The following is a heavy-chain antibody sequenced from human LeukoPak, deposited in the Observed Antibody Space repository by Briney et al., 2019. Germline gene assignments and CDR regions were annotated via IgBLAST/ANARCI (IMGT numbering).Heavy chain of an antibody. CDR3: AREHYYDSSGGNPVFDP. CDR2: INPSGGST. V-gene: IGHV1-46*01. D-gene: IGHD3-22*01. CDR1: GYTFTGYY. Sequence: GASVKVSCKASGYTFTGYYMHRVRQAPGQGLEWMGIINPSGGSTSYAQKFQGRVTMTRDTSTSTVYMELSSLRSEDTAVYYCAREHYYDSSGGNPVFDPWGQGTLVTVSS. J-gene: IGHJ5*02.